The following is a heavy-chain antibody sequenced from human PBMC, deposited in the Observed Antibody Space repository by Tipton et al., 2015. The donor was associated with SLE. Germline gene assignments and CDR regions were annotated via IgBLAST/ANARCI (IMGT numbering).Heavy chain of an antibody. V-gene: IGHV3-53*01. CDR3: AKSTDFWSGYKTGMDV. J-gene: IGHJ6*02. Sequence: AVSGFTVSSNYMTWVRQAPGKGLEWVSVIYRGGNTYYADSVKGRFTISRDNSKNTLYLQMNSLRAEDTAVYYCAKSTDFWSGYKTGMDVWGQGTTVTVSS. CDR2: IYRGGNT. CDR1: GFTVSSNY. D-gene: IGHD3-3*01.